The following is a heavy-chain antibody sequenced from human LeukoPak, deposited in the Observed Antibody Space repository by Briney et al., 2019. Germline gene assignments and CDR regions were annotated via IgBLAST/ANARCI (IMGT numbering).Heavy chain of an antibody. CDR3: AKIRFYSGSYPDAFDI. V-gene: IGHV3-30*18. D-gene: IGHD1-26*01. J-gene: IGHJ3*02. CDR2: ISYDGSNK. Sequence: LSLTCAVYGGSFSGYYWSWVRQAPGKGLEWVAVISYDGSNKYYADSVKGRFTISRDNSKNTLYLQMNSLRAEDTAVYYCAKIRFYSGSYPDAFDIWGQGTMVTVSS. CDR1: GGSFSGYY.